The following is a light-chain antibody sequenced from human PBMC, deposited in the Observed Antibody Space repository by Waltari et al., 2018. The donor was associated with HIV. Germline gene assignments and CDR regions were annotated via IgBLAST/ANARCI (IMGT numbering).Light chain of an antibody. V-gene: IGLV2-14*01. CDR2: EVS. J-gene: IGLJ1*01. CDR1: SSDVGGYAY. CDR3: SSYTTSSTHNDV. Sequence: QSALTQPASVSGSPGQSITISCTGTSSDVGGYAYVSWYQQHPGKDADRIIFEVSNRRPGGSNRFSCSKSGNTASLTISGIQTEDEADYYCSSYTTSSTHNDVFGSGTMVTVL.